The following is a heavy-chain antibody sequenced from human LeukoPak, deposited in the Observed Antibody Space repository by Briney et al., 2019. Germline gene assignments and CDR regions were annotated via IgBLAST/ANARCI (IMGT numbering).Heavy chain of an antibody. CDR3: AKDVDIVATILLDY. D-gene: IGHD5-12*01. V-gene: IGHV3-23*01. Sequence: GGSLRLSCVASGFTFSDNAMTWVRQAPGKGLEWVSTISGRGGATYYADSVKGRFTISRDNSKNTLYLQMNSLRAEDTAVYYCAKDVDIVATILLDYWGQGTLVTVSS. J-gene: IGHJ4*02. CDR2: ISGRGGAT. CDR1: GFTFSDNA.